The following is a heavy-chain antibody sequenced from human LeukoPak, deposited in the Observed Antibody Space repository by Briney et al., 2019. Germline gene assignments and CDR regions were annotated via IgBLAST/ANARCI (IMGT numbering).Heavy chain of an antibody. CDR2: IYSSGST. Sequence: SQTLSLTCTVSGGSISSGDYYWSSIRQPPGKGLEWIGYIYSSGSTYYNPSLKSRVTISVDTSKNQFSLKLSSVTAADAAVYYCAREPIPDAFDIWGQGTMVTVSS. CDR1: GGSISSGDYY. V-gene: IGHV4-30-4*08. J-gene: IGHJ3*02. CDR3: AREPIPDAFDI.